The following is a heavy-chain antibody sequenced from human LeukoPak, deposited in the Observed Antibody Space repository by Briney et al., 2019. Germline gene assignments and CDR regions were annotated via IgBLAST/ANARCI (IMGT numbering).Heavy chain of an antibody. D-gene: IGHD3-3*01. J-gene: IGHJ5*02. CDR2: ISAYNGNT. CDR3: ARGKDGPITIFGPTSNWFDP. V-gene: IGHV1-18*01. Sequence: ASVKVSCKASGYTFTSYGISWVRQAPGQGLEWMGWISAYNGNTDCAQKLQGRVTMTTDTSTSTAYMELRSLRSDDTAVYYCARGKDGPITIFGPTSNWFDPWGQGTLVTVSS. CDR1: GYTFTSYG.